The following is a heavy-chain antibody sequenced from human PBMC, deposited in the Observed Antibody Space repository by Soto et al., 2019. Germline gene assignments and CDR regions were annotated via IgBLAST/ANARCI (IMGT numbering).Heavy chain of an antibody. V-gene: IGHV3-66*01. CDR1: GFTVSSNY. J-gene: IGHJ6*03. Sequence: AGGSLRLSCAASGFTVSSNYMSWVRQAPGKGLEWVSVIYSGGSTYYANSVKGRFTISRDNSKNTLYFQMNSLRAEDTAVYYCATRYCSGGSCYLSAYYYMDVWGKGTTVTVSS. CDR2: IYSGGST. D-gene: IGHD2-15*01. CDR3: ATRYCSGGSCYLSAYYYMDV.